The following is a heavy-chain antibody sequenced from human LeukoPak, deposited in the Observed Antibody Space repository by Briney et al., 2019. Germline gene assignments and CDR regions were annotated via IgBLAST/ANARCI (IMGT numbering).Heavy chain of an antibody. D-gene: IGHD2-2*01. Sequence: QSGGSLRLSCAASGFTFSSYAMSWVRQAPGKGLEWVSAISGSGGSTYYADSVKGRFTISRDNSKNTLYLQMNSLRAEDTAVYYCAKAARFFYCSSTSCYLGYYYYYGMDVWGQGTTVTVSS. CDR1: GFTFSSYA. J-gene: IGHJ6*02. CDR3: AKAARFFYCSSTSCYLGYYYYYGMDV. CDR2: ISGSGGST. V-gene: IGHV3-23*01.